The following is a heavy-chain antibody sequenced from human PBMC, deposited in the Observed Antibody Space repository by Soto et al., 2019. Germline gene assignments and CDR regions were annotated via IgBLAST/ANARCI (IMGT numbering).Heavy chain of an antibody. CDR2: IYYSGST. D-gene: IGHD3-16*02. V-gene: IGHV4-59*08. Sequence: QVQLQESGPGLVKPSETLSLTCTVSGGSIRSYYWSCIRQPPGKGLEWIGYIYYSGSTNYNPSLKSRVTISVDTSKNQFSLKMSSVTAADTAVYYCARLYGLDAFDIWGQGTMVTVSS. CDR3: ARLYGLDAFDI. CDR1: GGSIRSYY. J-gene: IGHJ3*02.